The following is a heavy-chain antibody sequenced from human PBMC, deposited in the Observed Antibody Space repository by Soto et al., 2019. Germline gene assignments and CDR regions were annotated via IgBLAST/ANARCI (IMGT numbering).Heavy chain of an antibody. V-gene: IGHV3-23*01. Sequence: EVQLLESGGGLVQPGGSLRLSCAASGFTFSSYAMTWVRQAPGKGLEWVSSLNGGGSSRYYADSVKGRLTISRDNSKNMVFLQMNSLRAEDTALYYCAKGGIGDPGGVDYWGQGTLVTVSS. CDR1: GFTFSSYA. CDR2: LNGGGSSR. CDR3: AKGGIGDPGGVDY. D-gene: IGHD1-26*01. J-gene: IGHJ4*02.